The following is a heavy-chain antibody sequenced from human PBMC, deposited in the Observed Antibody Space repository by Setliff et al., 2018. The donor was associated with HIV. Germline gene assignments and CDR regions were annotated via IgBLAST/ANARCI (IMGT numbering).Heavy chain of an antibody. CDR2: IYAGGSSK. CDR1: GLTFRKYA. Sequence: PGESLTLSCAASGLTFRKYAMNWIRQAPGKGREWVAIIYAGGSSKYYSDSVKARFTISRDDSKNMTFLQMSNLRPEDTAVYSCAKDPTQVDGDYSGLYIDHWGLGTLVTVSS. J-gene: IGHJ4*02. V-gene: IGHV3-23*03. D-gene: IGHD4-17*01. CDR3: AKDPTQVDGDYSGLYIDH.